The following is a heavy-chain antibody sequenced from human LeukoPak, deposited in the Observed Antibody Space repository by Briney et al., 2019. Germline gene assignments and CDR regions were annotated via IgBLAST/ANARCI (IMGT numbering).Heavy chain of an antibody. CDR1: GYSFTSYW. D-gene: IGHD3-22*01. J-gene: IGHJ4*02. Sequence: GESLKISCKGSGYSFTSYWIGWARQMPGKGLEWMGIIYPGDSDTRYSPSFQGQVTISADKSISTAYLQWSSLKASDTAMYYCASSPLVDYDSSGYYYPFDYWGQGTLVTVSS. CDR3: ASSPLVDYDSSGYYYPFDY. CDR2: IYPGDSDT. V-gene: IGHV5-51*01.